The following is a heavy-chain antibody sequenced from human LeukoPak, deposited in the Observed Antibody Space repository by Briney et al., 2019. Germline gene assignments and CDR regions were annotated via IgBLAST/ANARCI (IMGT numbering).Heavy chain of an antibody. CDR2: IYYSGST. Sequence: SETLSLTCTVSGGSISSGDYYWSWIRQPPGKGLEWIGYIYYSGSTYYNPSLKSRVTISVDASKNQFSLKLSSVTAADTAVYYCATDQDYGDYGWGQGTLVTVSS. J-gene: IGHJ4*02. V-gene: IGHV4-30-4*08. D-gene: IGHD4-17*01. CDR1: GGSISSGDYY. CDR3: ATDQDYGDYG.